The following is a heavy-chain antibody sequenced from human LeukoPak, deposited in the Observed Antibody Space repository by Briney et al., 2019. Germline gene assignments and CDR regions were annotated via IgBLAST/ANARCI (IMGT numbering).Heavy chain of an antibody. J-gene: IGHJ4*02. D-gene: IGHD2-15*01. Sequence: SGGSLRLSCAASGFTFSSYAMSWVRQAPGKGLEWVSAISGSGGSTYYADSVKGRFTISRDNSKNTLYLQMNSLRAEDTAVYYCAKDLVEVVAATPGGYYFDYWGQGTLVTVSS. CDR1: GFTFSSYA. V-gene: IGHV3-23*01. CDR3: AKDLVEVVAATPGGYYFDY. CDR2: ISGSGGST.